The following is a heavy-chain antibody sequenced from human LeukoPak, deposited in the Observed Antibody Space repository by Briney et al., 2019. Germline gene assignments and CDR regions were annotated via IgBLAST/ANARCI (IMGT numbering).Heavy chain of an antibody. Sequence: SETLSLTCTVSGDSISSNSYYWGWIRQPPGKGLEWIASIYYSGSTYYNPSLKSRVTISVATSMNQFSLKLSSVTAADTAVYYCARTLYPWNFDYWGQGTLVTVSS. CDR1: GDSISSNSYY. CDR3: ARTLYPWNFDY. J-gene: IGHJ4*02. D-gene: IGHD2-2*02. CDR2: IYYSGST. V-gene: IGHV4-39*07.